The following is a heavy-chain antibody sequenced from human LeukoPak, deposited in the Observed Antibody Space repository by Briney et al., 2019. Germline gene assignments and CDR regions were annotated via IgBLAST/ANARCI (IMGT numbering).Heavy chain of an antibody. V-gene: IGHV1-2*02. J-gene: IGHJ4*02. CDR2: INPNSGGT. Sequence: ASVKVSCKASGYTFTGYYMHWVRQAPGQGLEWMGWINPNSGGTNYAQKFQGRVTMTRDTSISTAYMELSRLRSDNTAIYYCARSREVTVSGPQFDYWGQGTLVTVSS. CDR1: GYTFTGYY. CDR3: ARSREVTVSGPQFDY. D-gene: IGHD4-23*01.